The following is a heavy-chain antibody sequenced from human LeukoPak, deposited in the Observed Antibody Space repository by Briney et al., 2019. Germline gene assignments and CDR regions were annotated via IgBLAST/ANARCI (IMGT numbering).Heavy chain of an antibody. V-gene: IGHV3-66*01. CDR2: IYSGGST. CDR1: GFTVSSNY. D-gene: IGHD2-15*01. J-gene: IGHJ3*02. Sequence: PGGSLRLSCAASGFTVSSNYMSWVRQAPGKGLEWVSVIYSGGSTYYAGSVKGRFTISRDNSKNTLYLQMNSLRAEDTAVYYCARDPCSGGSCYFSDAFDIWGQGTMVTVSS. CDR3: ARDPCSGGSCYFSDAFDI.